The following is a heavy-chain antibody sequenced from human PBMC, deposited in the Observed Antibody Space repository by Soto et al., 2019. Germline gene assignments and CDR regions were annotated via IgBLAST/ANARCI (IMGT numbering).Heavy chain of an antibody. D-gene: IGHD3-10*02. Sequence: GGSLRLSCAASGFTFSSYAMHWVRQAPGKGLEYVSAISSNGGSTYYANSVKGRFTISRDNSKNTLYLQMGSLRAEDMAVYYSAMSPHYYYYYYMDVWGKGTTVTVSS. CDR3: AMSPHYYYYYYMDV. CDR1: GFTFSSYA. V-gene: IGHV3-64*01. J-gene: IGHJ6*03. CDR2: ISSNGGST.